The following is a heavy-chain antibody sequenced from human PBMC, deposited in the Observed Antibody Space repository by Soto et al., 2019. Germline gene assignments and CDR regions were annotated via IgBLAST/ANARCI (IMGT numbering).Heavy chain of an antibody. J-gene: IGHJ5*02. CDR3: TREAPRDSSARGRFDP. CDR2: ISSNSAYI. Sequence: SGGSLRLSCAASGFTFRSFTMNWVRQAPGKGLEWVSTISSNSAYIYYTDALRGRFTISRDNAKNSLHLQMNSLRAEDTAVYYCTREAPRDSSARGRFDPWGQGTLVTVSS. V-gene: IGHV3-21*01. CDR1: GFTFRSFT. D-gene: IGHD6-13*01.